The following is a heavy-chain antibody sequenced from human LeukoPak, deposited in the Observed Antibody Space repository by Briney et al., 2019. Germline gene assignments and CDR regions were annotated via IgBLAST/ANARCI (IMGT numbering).Heavy chain of an antibody. CDR2: MYYTGST. CDR1: GGSVSSSSYY. V-gene: IGHV4-39*01. Sequence: SETLSLTCTVSGGSVSSSSYYWGWIHQPPGKGLEWIGSMYYTGSTYYNPSLKSRVTISVDTSKNQFSLKLSSVTAADTAVYYCARHVGYYDTTGNFRDYWGQGTLVTVSS. J-gene: IGHJ4*02. D-gene: IGHD3-22*01. CDR3: ARHVGYYDTTGNFRDY.